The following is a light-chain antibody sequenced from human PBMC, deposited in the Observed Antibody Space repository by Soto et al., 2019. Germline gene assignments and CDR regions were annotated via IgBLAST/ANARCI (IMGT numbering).Light chain of an antibody. V-gene: IGLV2-14*01. CDR2: DVS. CDR1: SSDVGGYNY. CDR3: SSYTSSSAPIVV. J-gene: IGLJ2*01. Sequence: QSALTQPASVSGSPGQSITISCTGTSSDVGGYNYVSWYQQHPGKAPKLMIYDVSNRPSGVSNRFSGSKSGNTASLTISGLQAEGEADYYCSSYTSSSAPIVVFGGGTKVTVL.